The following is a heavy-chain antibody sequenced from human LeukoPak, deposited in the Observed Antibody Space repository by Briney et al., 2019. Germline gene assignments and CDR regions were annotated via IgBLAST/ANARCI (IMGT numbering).Heavy chain of an antibody. Sequence: PGGSLRLSCAASGFTFSSCSMTWVRQAPGKGLEWVSYISSSSSTIYYADSVKGRFNISRDNAKNSLCLQMNSLRDEDTAVNYCARVGTTGIDFDYWGQGTLVTVPS. CDR2: ISSSSSTI. CDR3: ARVGTTGIDFDY. J-gene: IGHJ4*02. CDR1: GFTFSSCS. D-gene: IGHD1-1*01. V-gene: IGHV3-48*02.